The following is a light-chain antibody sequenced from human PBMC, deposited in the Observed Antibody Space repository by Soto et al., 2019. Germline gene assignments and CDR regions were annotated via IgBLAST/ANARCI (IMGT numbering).Light chain of an antibody. V-gene: IGKV1-5*03. Sequence: DIPMTQSPSTLSASVGDRVTITCRASQSISSWLAWYQQKPGKAPKLLIYKASSLESGVPSRFSGSGSGTEFTLTISSLQPDDFATYYCQQYNSYWTFGQWTKVEIK. CDR1: QSISSW. J-gene: IGKJ1*01. CDR2: KAS. CDR3: QQYNSYWT.